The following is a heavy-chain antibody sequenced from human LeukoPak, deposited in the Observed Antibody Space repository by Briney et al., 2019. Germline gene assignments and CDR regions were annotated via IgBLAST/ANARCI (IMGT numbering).Heavy chain of an antibody. J-gene: IGHJ4*02. Sequence: GGSLILSCAASGFTFSSYEMNWVRQAPGQGLEWVSYISSRGSTIFYADSVKGRFTISRDNAKNLLYLQMNSLRAEDTAVYYCVVSITGTYDYWGQGTLVTVSS. CDR1: GFTFSSYE. D-gene: IGHD1-20*01. V-gene: IGHV3-48*03. CDR2: ISSRGSTI. CDR3: VVSITGTYDY.